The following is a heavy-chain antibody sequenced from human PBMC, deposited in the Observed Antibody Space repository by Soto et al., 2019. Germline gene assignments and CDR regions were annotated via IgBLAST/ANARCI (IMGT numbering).Heavy chain of an antibody. CDR2: ISYDGYLK. CDR1: GFTFSTYG. V-gene: IGHV3-30*18. J-gene: IGHJ6*02. Sequence: GGSLRLSCAASGFTFSTYGMQWVRQAPGKGLEWVAVISYDGYLKYYVDAVKGRFTVARDNSKNTLFLEMNSLRVEDTAVYFCAKDFKVSGSHYGTLNYYYGMDVWGQGTTVTVSS. CDR3: AKDFKVSGSHYGTLNYYYGMDV. D-gene: IGHD3-10*01.